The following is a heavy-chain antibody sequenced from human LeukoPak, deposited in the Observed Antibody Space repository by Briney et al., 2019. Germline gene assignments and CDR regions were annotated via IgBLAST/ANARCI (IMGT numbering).Heavy chain of an antibody. D-gene: IGHD5-18*01. J-gene: IGHJ5*02. CDR1: GGSISSYY. CDR3: ARHVGYGNNWFDP. Sequence: PSETLSLTCTVSGGSISSYYWSWIRQPPGKGLEWIGYIYYSGSTNYNPSLKSRFTISVDTSKNQFSLKLRSLTAADTAVYYCARHVGYGNNWFDPWGQGTLVTVSS. V-gene: IGHV4-59*08. CDR2: IYYSGST.